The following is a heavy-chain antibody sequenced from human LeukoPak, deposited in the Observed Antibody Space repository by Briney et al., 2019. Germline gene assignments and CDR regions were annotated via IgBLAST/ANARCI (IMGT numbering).Heavy chain of an antibody. V-gene: IGHV1-2*02. D-gene: IGHD4-23*01. CDR2: INPKRGAT. CDR1: GYIFNDYY. J-gene: IGHJ4*02. CDR3: ARVRYDYGAKDIDY. Sequence: ASVKVSCKASGYIFNDYYIHWVRQAPGQGLEWMGWINPKRGATKYVQKFQGRVTMTSDTSMSTVYMKMSRLRSDDTAVYYCARVRYDYGAKDIDYWGQGTLVTVSS.